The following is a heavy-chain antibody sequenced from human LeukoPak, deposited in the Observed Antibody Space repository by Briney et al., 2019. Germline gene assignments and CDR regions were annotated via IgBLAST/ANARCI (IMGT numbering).Heavy chain of an antibody. D-gene: IGHD3-10*01. V-gene: IGHV3-23*01. CDR3: ARAAMVRGVDYFDY. CDR2: ISGSCGAT. CDR1: GFTFNTYS. Sequence: GGSLRLSCAASGFTFNTYSMTWVRQAPGKGLEWVSVISGSCGATYYTDSVKGRFTISRDNSKNTLYLQMNSLRAEDTALYYCARAAMVRGVDYFDYWGQGTLVTVSA. J-gene: IGHJ4*02.